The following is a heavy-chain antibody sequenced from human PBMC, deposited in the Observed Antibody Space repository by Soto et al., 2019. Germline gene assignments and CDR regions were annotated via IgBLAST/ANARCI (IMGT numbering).Heavy chain of an antibody. V-gene: IGHV3-30-3*01. CDR1: GFTFSSYA. CDR3: ARDGWAY. CDR2: MSYDGSNK. Sequence: QVQLVESGGGVVQPGRSLRLSCAASGFTFSSYAMQWVRRAPGKGLEWMAVMSYDGSNKYYADSVKGRFTISRDNSKNTLYLQMNSLRPEDRALYYCARDGWAYWGQGTLVIVSS. D-gene: IGHD1-26*01. J-gene: IGHJ4*02.